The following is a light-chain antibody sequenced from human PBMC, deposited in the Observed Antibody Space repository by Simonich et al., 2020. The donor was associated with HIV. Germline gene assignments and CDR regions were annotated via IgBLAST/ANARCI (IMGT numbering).Light chain of an antibody. CDR2: DAS. Sequence: DIVMTQSPDSLAVSLGERATINCKSSQSVSSNLAWYQQKPGQAPRLLIYDASNRATGIPARFSGSGSGINFTLTISSLEPEDFAVYYCQLRSNWPPTFGQGTKVEIK. CDR1: QSVSSN. J-gene: IGKJ1*01. V-gene: IGKV3-11*01. CDR3: QLRSNWPPT.